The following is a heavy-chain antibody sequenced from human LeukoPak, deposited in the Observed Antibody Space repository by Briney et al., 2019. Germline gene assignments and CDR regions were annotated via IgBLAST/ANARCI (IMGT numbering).Heavy chain of an antibody. CDR2: INPSGGST. J-gene: IGHJ4*02. CDR1: GYTFTSYY. D-gene: IGHD4-23*01. V-gene: IGHV1-46*01. Sequence: GASVKVSCKASGYTFTSYYMHWVRQAPGQGLEWMGIINPSGGSTSYAQKFQGRVTMTRDMSTSTVYMELSSLRSEDTAVYYCARDRSYGGNSQGADYWGQGTLVTVSS. CDR3: ARDRSYGGNSQGADY.